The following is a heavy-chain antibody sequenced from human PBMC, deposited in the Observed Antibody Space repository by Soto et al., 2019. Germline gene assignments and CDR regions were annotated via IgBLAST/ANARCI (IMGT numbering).Heavy chain of an antibody. Sequence: PGGSLRLSCAASGFTFSSYWMSWVRQAPGKGLEWVANIKQDGSEKYYVDSVKGRFTISRDNAKNSLYLQMNSLRAEDTAVYYCARVGVVPAAMFGAFDIWGQGTMVTVSS. D-gene: IGHD2-2*01. CDR2: IKQDGSEK. J-gene: IGHJ3*02. CDR3: ARVGVVPAAMFGAFDI. V-gene: IGHV3-7*01. CDR1: GFTFSSYW.